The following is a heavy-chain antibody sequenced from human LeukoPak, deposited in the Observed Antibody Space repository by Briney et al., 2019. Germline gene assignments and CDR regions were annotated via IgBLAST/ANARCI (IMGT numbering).Heavy chain of an antibody. V-gene: IGHV4-30-2*01. Sequence: PSETLSLTCAVSGGSISSGGYSWSWIRQPPGKGLEWIGYIYHSGSTYYNPSLKSRVTISVDRSKNQFSLKLSSVTAADTAVYYCARDRLTGQHRGIDYWCQGTLVTVSS. D-gene: IGHD3-9*01. CDR2: IYHSGST. CDR3: ARDRLTGQHRGIDY. CDR1: GGSISSGGYS. J-gene: IGHJ4*02.